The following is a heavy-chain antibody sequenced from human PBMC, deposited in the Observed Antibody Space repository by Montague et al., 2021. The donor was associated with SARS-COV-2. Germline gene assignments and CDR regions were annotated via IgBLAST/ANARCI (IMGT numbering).Heavy chain of an antibody. CDR1: GGSITARTYY. Sequence: SETLSLTCSVSGGSITARTYYWGCIRPSPGQGLEWIGAINYSGTTYYNPSLKSRVTISLDTAKNQFSLKITSLTAADTAVYYCARHWGIAAAGNWGQGTLVTVSS. D-gene: IGHD6-13*01. J-gene: IGHJ4*02. CDR3: ARHWGIAAAGN. V-gene: IGHV4-39*01. CDR2: INYSGTT.